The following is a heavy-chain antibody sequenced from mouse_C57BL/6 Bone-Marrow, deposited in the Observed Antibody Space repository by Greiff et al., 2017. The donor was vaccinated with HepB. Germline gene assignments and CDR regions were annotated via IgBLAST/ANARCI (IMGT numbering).Heavy chain of an antibody. D-gene: IGHD1-1*01. CDR3: ARRYYGSSWYFDV. Sequence: QVQLKESGAELVRPGASVKLSCKASGYTFTDYYINWVKQRPGQGLEWIARIYPGSGNTYYNEKFKGKATLTAEKSSSTAYMQLSSLTSEDSAVYYCARRYYGSSWYFDVWGTGTTVTVSS. CDR2: IYPGSGNT. CDR1: GYTFTDYY. J-gene: IGHJ1*03. V-gene: IGHV1-76*01.